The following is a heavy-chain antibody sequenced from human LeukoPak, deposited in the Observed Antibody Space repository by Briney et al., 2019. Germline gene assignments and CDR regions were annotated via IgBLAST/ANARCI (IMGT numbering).Heavy chain of an antibody. J-gene: IGHJ4*02. D-gene: IGHD4-17*01. CDR3: AKSTVTTRAAAGSVDY. V-gene: IGHV3-30*18. Sequence: GGSLRLSCAASGFTFSDYAMHWVRQAPGKGLEWVAVISYDGKNKYSADSVKGRFTISRDNSKNTLYLQMNSLRAEDTAVYYCAKSTVTTRAAAGSVDYWGQGTLVTVSS. CDR1: GFTFSDYA. CDR2: ISYDGKNK.